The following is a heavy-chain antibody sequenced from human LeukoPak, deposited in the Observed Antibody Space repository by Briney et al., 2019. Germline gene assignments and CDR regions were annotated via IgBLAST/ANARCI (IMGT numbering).Heavy chain of an antibody. V-gene: IGHV4-39*01. J-gene: IGHJ4*02. Sequence: SETLSLTCTVSGGSISSSDSYGAWIRQPPGKGLEWIGSAFYSGNTYYNPSLKSRVSISVDTSKNQFSLKLSSVTATDTAVYYCARQFQQSSSPYFFDYWGQGTLVTVSS. CDR2: AFYSGNT. CDR3: ARQFQQSSSPYFFDY. CDR1: GGSISSSDSY. D-gene: IGHD6-6*01.